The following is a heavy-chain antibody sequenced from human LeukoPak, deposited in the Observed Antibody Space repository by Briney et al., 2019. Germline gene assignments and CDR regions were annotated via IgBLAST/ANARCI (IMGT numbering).Heavy chain of an antibody. CDR2: INHSGST. D-gene: IGHD6-13*01. J-gene: IGHJ4*02. Sequence: SETLSLTCAVYGGSFSGYYWSWIRQPPGKGLEWIGEINHSGSTNYNPPLKSRATISVDTSKNQFSLKLSSVTAADTAVYYCASGRAAAGVSGADYWGQGTLVTVSS. CDR3: ASGRAAAGVSGADY. V-gene: IGHV4-34*01. CDR1: GGSFSGYY.